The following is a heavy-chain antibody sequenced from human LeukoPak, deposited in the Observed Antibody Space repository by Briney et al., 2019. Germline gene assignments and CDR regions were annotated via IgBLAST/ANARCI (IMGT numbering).Heavy chain of an antibody. CDR1: GFTFSYSS. CDR3: AELGITMIGGV. D-gene: IGHD3-10*02. CDR2: ISSSSYTI. V-gene: IGHV3-48*04. Sequence: PGGSLRLSCAASGFTFSYSSMNWVRQAPGKGLEWVSYISSSSYTIYYAASVKGRFTISRDNAKNSLYLQMNSLRAEDTAVYYCAELGITMIGGVWGKGTTVTISS. J-gene: IGHJ6*04.